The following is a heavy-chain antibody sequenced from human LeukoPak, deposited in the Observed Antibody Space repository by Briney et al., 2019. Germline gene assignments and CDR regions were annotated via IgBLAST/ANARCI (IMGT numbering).Heavy chain of an antibody. J-gene: IGHJ4*02. CDR1: GYTFTSYG. CDR2: ISGYDGKT. V-gene: IGHV1-18*01. Sequence: ASVKVSCKPSGYTFTSYGISWTRQAPGEGFEWMGWISGYDGKTNYAEKFQGRVTMITDISTSTAYMELRSLRSDDTAVYYCARGLSWGEDYWGQGALVTVSS. D-gene: IGHD3-16*01. CDR3: ARGLSWGEDY.